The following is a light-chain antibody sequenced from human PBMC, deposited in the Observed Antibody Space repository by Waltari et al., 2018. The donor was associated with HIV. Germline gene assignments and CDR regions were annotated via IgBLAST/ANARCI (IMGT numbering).Light chain of an antibody. Sequence: QSVLTQPPSVSEAPRQRVTISCSGSSPNIGNNAVNWYQQPPGKAPKLLIYYDDLLPSGVSDRFSGSKSGTSASLAISGLQSEDEADYYCAAAWDDSLNGPVFGGGTKLTVL. CDR2: YDD. J-gene: IGLJ2*01. CDR3: AAAWDDSLNGPV. V-gene: IGLV1-36*01. CDR1: SPNIGNNA.